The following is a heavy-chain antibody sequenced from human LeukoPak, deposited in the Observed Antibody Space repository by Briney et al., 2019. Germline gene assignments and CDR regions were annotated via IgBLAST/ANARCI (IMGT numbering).Heavy chain of an antibody. CDR3: ARAQQQPHRFSDY. J-gene: IGHJ4*02. CDR1: GFTFSDYY. CDR2: ISSSGSTI. Sequence: GGSLRLTCAASGFTFSDYYMSWIRQAPGKGLEWVSYISSSGSTIYYADSVKGRFTISRDNAKNSLYLQMNSLRAEDTAVYYCARAQQQPHRFSDYWGQGTLVTVSS. V-gene: IGHV3-11*04. D-gene: IGHD6-13*01.